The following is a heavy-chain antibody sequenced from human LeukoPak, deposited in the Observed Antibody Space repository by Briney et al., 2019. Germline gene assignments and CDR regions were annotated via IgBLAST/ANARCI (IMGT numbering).Heavy chain of an antibody. D-gene: IGHD3-3*02. CDR2: IYTSGST. Sequence: PSETLSLTCTVSGVSISSYYWSWIRQPAGKGLEWIGRIYTSGSTNYNPSLTSRVTMSVDTSKNQFSLKLSSVTAADTAVYYCARAIFGVVTPSSWFDPWGQGTLVTVSS. CDR3: ARAIFGVVTPSSWFDP. CDR1: GVSISSYY. J-gene: IGHJ5*02. V-gene: IGHV4-4*07.